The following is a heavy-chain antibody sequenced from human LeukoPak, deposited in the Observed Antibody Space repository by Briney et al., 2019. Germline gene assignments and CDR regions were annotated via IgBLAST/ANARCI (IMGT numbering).Heavy chain of an antibody. CDR2: ISYDGSNK. CDR1: GFTFSSYA. CDR3: ARVRSHSYSDY. Sequence: PGGSLRLSCAASGFTFSSYAMHWVRQAPGKGLEWVAVISYDGSNKYYADSVEGRFTISRDNSKNTLYLQMNSLRAEDTAVYYCARVRSHSYSDYWGQGTLVTVSS. V-gene: IGHV3-30*04. D-gene: IGHD5-18*01. J-gene: IGHJ4*02.